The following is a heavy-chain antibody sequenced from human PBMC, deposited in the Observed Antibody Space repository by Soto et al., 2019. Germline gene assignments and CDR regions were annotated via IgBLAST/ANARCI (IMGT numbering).Heavy chain of an antibody. Sequence: GGSLRLSCAASGFTFSSYEMNWVRQAPGKGLEWVSYISSSGSTIYYADSVKGRFTISRDNAKNSLYLQMNSLRAEDTAVYYCARVPRGYSYGYDYYGMDVWGQGTTVTVSS. CDR1: GFTFSSYE. V-gene: IGHV3-48*03. CDR3: ARVPRGYSYGYDYYGMDV. D-gene: IGHD5-18*01. CDR2: ISSSGSTI. J-gene: IGHJ6*02.